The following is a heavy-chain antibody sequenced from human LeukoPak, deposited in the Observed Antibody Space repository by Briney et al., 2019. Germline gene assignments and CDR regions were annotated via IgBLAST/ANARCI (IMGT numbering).Heavy chain of an antibody. V-gene: IGHV3-23*01. Sequence: GGSLRLSCAASGFTFSSYAMSWVRQAPGKGLEWASAISGSGGSTYYADSVKGRFTISRDSSKNTLYLQMNSLRAEDTAVYYCAKSRRLGSGYNNWFDPWGQGTLVTVSS. CDR1: GFTFSSYA. D-gene: IGHD3-22*01. J-gene: IGHJ5*02. CDR3: AKSRRLGSGYNNWFDP. CDR2: ISGSGGST.